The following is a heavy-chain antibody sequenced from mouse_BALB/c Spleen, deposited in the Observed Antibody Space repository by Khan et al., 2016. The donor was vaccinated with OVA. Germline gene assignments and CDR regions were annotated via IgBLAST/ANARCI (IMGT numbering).Heavy chain of an antibody. Sequence: VQLQQSGAELVKPGASVNLSCTASGFTFKDIYIHWVRQRPEQGLTWIGRIDPANGNTKYDPKFRGKATITADTSSNTAYLHLSSLTSEDTAVYYCGYSFLHYAMDYWGQGTSVTVSS. CDR3: GYSFLHYAMDY. J-gene: IGHJ4*01. CDR2: IDPANGNT. CDR1: GFTFKDIY. D-gene: IGHD1-1*01. V-gene: IGHV14-3*02.